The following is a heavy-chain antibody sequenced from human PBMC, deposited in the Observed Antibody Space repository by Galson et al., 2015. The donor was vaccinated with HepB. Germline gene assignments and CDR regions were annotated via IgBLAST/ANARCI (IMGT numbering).Heavy chain of an antibody. CDR3: ARDKPPILTGYGFAPYGMDV. CDR1: GFTFSSYS. Sequence: SLRLSCAASGFTFSSYSMNWVRQAPGKGLEWVSYISSSSSTIYYADSVKGRFTISRDNAKNSLYLQMNSLRDEDTAVYYCARDKPPILTGYGFAPYGMDVWGQGTTVTVSS. D-gene: IGHD3-9*01. J-gene: IGHJ6*02. CDR2: ISSSSSTI. V-gene: IGHV3-48*02.